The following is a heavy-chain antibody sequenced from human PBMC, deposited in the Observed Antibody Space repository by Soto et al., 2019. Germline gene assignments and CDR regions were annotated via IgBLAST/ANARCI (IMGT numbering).Heavy chain of an antibody. CDR2: ISYDGSNK. CDR3: ARTHAYKYYYDSSGYYRPFDY. CDR1: GFTFSSYA. Sequence: GGSLRLSCAASGFTFSSYAMHWVRQAPGKGLEWVAVISYDGSNKYYADSVKGRFTISRDNSKNTLYLQMNSLRAEDTTVYYCARTHAYKYYYDSSGYYRPFDYWGQGTLVTVSS. J-gene: IGHJ4*02. V-gene: IGHV3-30-3*01. D-gene: IGHD3-22*01.